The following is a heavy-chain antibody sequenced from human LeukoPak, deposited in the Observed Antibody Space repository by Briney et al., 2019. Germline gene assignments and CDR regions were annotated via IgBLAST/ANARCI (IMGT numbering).Heavy chain of an antibody. D-gene: IGHD5-12*01. CDR1: GYTFTNYD. J-gene: IGHJ4*02. CDR3: ARNSGLADC. V-gene: IGHV1-8*01. CDR2: MNPNSGNT. Sequence: ASVKVSCKASGYTFTNYDISWVRQVTGQGLEWMGWMNPNSGNTGYAGKFQGRVTTTRDTSINTAYMELRSLRSEDTAVYYCARNSGLADCWGQGTLVTVSS.